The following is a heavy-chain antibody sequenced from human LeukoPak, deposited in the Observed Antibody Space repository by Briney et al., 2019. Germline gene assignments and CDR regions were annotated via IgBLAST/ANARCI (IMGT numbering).Heavy chain of an antibody. CDR1: GGSISSGDYY. Sequence: SETLSLTCTVSGGSISSGDYYWSWIRQPPGKGLEWIGRIYTSGSTNYNPSLKSRVTMSVDTSKNQFSLKLSSVTAADTAVYYCARDDFWSGLYYFDYWGQGTLVTVSS. CDR3: ARDDFWSGLYYFDY. J-gene: IGHJ4*02. D-gene: IGHD3-3*01. CDR2: IYTSGST. V-gene: IGHV4-61*02.